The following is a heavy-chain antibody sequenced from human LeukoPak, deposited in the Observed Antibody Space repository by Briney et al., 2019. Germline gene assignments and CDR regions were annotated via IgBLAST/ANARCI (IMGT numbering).Heavy chain of an antibody. V-gene: IGHV4-34*01. J-gene: IGHJ3*02. CDR3: ARGPGGIVVVIAIDAFDI. Sequence: SETVSLTCAVYGGSFSGYYWSWIRQPPGKGLEWIGEINHSGSTNYNPSLKSRVTISVDTSKNQFSLKLSSVTAADTAVYYCARGPGGIVVVIAIDAFDIWGQGTMVTVSS. CDR1: GGSFSGYY. D-gene: IGHD2-21*01. CDR2: INHSGST.